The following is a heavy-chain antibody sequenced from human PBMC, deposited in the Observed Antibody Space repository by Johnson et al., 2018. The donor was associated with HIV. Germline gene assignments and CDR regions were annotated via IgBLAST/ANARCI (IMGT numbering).Heavy chain of an antibody. V-gene: IGHV3-15*01. CDR1: GFTFSNAW. CDR2: IKSKTDGETT. Sequence: VQLVESGGGLVKPGGSLRLSCAASGFTFSNAWMSWVRQAPGKGLEWVGRIKSKTDGETTDYAAPVKGRFTISRDDSKNTLYLQMNSRKTEDTAVYYCTTVLRPKPLDAFDIWCQGTMVTVSS. J-gene: IGHJ3*02. CDR3: TTVLRPKPLDAFDI.